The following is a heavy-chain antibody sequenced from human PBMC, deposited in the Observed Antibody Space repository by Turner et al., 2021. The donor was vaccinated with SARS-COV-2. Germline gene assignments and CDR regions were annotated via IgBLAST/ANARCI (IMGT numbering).Heavy chain of an antibody. V-gene: IGHV3-53*01. J-gene: IGHJ4*02. CDR3: AREAPLGVNSMAFDY. CDR2: IYSGGST. D-gene: IGHD3-10*01. CDR1: GFTVSSNY. Sequence: EVQLVESGGGLIQPGGSLSFSCAAPGFTVSSNYMNWVRQAPGKGLEWVSVIYSGGSTFYADSVKGRFTISRDNSKNTLYLQMNSLRAEDTAVYYCAREAPLGVNSMAFDYWGQGTLVTVSS.